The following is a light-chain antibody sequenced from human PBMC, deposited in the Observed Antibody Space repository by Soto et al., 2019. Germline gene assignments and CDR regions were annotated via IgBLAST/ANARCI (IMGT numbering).Light chain of an antibody. CDR1: QSFSTNY. J-gene: IGKJ2*01. CDR2: GAS. Sequence: EIELTQSPGTLSLSPGESATLSCRASQSFSTNYVAWYQHKAGQAPRLLIYGASTRATGIPDRFSGSRSGTDYTLTISRLEPEDFAVYYCHQYASSMVYTFGQGNKQEVK. V-gene: IGKV3-20*01. CDR3: HQYASSMVYT.